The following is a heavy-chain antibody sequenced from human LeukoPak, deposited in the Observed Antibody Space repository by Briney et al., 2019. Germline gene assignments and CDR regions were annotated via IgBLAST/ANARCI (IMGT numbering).Heavy chain of an antibody. CDR2: IKQDGSEK. J-gene: IGHJ4*02. CDR3: AVPDYGDYALDH. Sequence: GGSLRLSCAASGFTFSSYWMSWVRQAPGKGLEWVANIKQDGSEKYYVDSVKGRFTISRDNAKNSLYLQMDSLRAEDTAVYYCAVPDYGDYALDHWGQGTLVTVSS. D-gene: IGHD4-17*01. V-gene: IGHV3-7*03. CDR1: GFTFSSYW.